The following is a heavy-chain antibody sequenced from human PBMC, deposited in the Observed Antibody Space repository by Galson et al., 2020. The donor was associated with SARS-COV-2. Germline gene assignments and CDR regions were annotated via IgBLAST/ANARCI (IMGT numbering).Heavy chain of an antibody. J-gene: IGHJ5*02. CDR3: ARDSSDSSSHNWFDP. Sequence: ASVKVSCKTSGYTFTAYYVHWVRQAPGQGLEWMGWINSNTGETRYTQKFQGRVTITRDTSISTAYMELSRLKSDDTAVYYCARDSSDSSSHNWFDPWCQGTLVTVSS. CDR1: GYTFTAYY. CDR2: INSNTGET. D-gene: IGHD6-6*01. V-gene: IGHV1-2*02.